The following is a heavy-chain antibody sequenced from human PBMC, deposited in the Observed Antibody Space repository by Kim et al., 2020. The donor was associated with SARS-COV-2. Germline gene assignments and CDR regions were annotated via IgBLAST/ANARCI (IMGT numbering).Heavy chain of an antibody. D-gene: IGHD5-18*01. CDR2: INPNSGGT. Sequence: ASVKVSCKASGYTFTGYYMHWVRQAPGQGLEWMGWINPNSGGTNYAQKFQGWVTMTRDTSISTAYMELSRLRSDDTAVYYCARDRESYGPVVGGLVYGMDVWGQGTTVTVSS. V-gene: IGHV1-2*04. CDR1: GYTFTGYY. J-gene: IGHJ6*02. CDR3: ARDRESYGPVVGGLVYGMDV.